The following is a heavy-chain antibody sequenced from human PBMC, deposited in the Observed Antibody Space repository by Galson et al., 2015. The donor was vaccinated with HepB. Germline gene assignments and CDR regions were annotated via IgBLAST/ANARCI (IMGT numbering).Heavy chain of an antibody. Sequence: SLRLSCAASGFTFSSYAMHWVRQAPGKGLEWVAVISYDGSNKYYADSVKGRFTISRDNSKNTLYLQMNSLRAEDTAVYYCARGLRVVPAARLDYFDYWGQGTLVTVSS. CDR2: ISYDGSNK. CDR3: ARGLRVVPAARLDYFDY. CDR1: GFTFSSYA. V-gene: IGHV3-30-3*01. D-gene: IGHD2-2*01. J-gene: IGHJ4*02.